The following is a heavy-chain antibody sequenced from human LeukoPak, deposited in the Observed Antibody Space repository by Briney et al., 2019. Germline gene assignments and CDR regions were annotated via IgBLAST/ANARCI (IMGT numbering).Heavy chain of an antibody. J-gene: IGHJ5*02. V-gene: IGHV3-23*01. D-gene: IGHD4-23*01. CDR3: ARLVTGTTVINSGWFDP. CDR2: ISGSGDGT. Sequence: AGGSLRLSCEVSGFRFSSYAVSWVRQAPGKGLEWVSAISGSGDGTYYADSVKGRFSISRDDSKNTVYLQMNGLRVEDTAVYYCARLVTGTTVINSGWFDPWGQGTLVTVSS. CDR1: GFRFSSYA.